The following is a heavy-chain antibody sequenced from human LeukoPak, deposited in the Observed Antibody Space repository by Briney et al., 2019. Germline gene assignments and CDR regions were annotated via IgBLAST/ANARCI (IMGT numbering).Heavy chain of an antibody. V-gene: IGHV1-69*13. CDR2: IIPIFGTA. CDR1: GGTFSSYA. CDR3: ARDQSVGIAARPVPVDY. D-gene: IGHD6-6*01. J-gene: IGHJ4*02. Sequence: SVKVSCKASGGTFSSYAISWVRQAPGQGLEWMGGIIPIFGTANYAQKFQGRVTITADESTSTAYMELSSLRSEDTAVYYCARDQSVGIAARPVPVDYWGQGTLVTVSS.